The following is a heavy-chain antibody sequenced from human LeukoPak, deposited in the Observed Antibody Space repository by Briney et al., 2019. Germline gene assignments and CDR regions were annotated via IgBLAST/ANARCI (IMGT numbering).Heavy chain of an antibody. CDR2: IRQDGNEF. J-gene: IGHJ6*03. CDR3: ARGYASGWLSSYYYYMDV. V-gene: IGHV3-7*01. D-gene: IGHD6-19*01. Sequence: GGSLRLSCAASEFTFGNYWMSWVRQVPGKGPEWVANIRQDGNEFYYVDSVKGRFTISRDNAKNSLYLQMNSLRADDTAVYYCARGYASGWLSSYYYYMDVWGKGTTVTISS. CDR1: EFTFGNYW.